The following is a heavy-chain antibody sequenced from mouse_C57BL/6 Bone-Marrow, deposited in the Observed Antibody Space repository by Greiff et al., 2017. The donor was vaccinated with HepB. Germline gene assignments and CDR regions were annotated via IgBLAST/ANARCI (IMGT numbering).Heavy chain of an antibody. D-gene: IGHD1-1*01. CDR3: TLITTVVAHWYFDV. CDR2: IDPENGDT. CDR1: GFNIKDDY. V-gene: IGHV14-4*01. Sequence: EVQLQQSGAELVRPGASVKLSCTASGFNIKDDYMHWVKQRPEQGLEWIGWIDPENGDTEYASKFQGKATITADTSSNTAYLQLSSLTSEDTAVYYCTLITTVVAHWYFDVWGKGTTVTVSS. J-gene: IGHJ1*03.